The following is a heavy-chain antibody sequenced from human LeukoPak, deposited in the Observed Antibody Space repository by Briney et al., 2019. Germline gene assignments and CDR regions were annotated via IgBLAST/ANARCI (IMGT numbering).Heavy chain of an antibody. Sequence: GGSLRLSCAASGFTFSSYAMNWVRQAPGKGLEWVSAISASGGSTYYADSVKGRFTISRDTSKNTLYLQMNSLRTEDSALYYCAKGYCTGGRCYYIAYWGQGTLVTVSS. V-gene: IGHV3-23*01. CDR1: GFTFSSYA. J-gene: IGHJ4*02. CDR2: ISASGGST. CDR3: AKGYCTGGRCYYIAY. D-gene: IGHD2-15*01.